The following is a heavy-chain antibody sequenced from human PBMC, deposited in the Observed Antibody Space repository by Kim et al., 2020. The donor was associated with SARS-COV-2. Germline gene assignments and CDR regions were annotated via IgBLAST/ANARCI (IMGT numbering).Heavy chain of an antibody. D-gene: IGHD5-18*01. J-gene: IGHJ4*02. CDR2: T. V-gene: IGHV3-23*01. CDR3: AKAERRTACDY. Sequence: TYYADSVKGRFTISRDNSKNPLYLQMNRLTAEDRAEYYCAKAERRTACDYWGQRTLVTVSS.